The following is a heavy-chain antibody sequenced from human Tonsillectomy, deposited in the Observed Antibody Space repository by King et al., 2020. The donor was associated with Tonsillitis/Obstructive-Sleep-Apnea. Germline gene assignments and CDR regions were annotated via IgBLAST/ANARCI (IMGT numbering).Heavy chain of an antibody. D-gene: IGHD2-15*01. CDR1: GFTFSSYG. J-gene: IGHJ3*02. V-gene: IGHV3-33*01. CDR2: IWYDGSNK. Sequence: QLVQSGGGVVQPGRSLRLSCAASGFTFSSYGMHWVRQAPGKGLEWVAVIWYDGSNKYYADSVKGRFTISRDNSKNTLYLQMNSLRAEDTAVYYCARERGYCSGGSCHSGAFIGAFDIWGQGTMVTVSS. CDR3: ARERGYCSGGSCHSGAFIGAFDI.